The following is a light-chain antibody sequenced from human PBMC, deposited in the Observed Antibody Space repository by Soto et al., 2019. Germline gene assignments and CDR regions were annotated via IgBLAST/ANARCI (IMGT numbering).Light chain of an antibody. CDR1: SSDVGNYNL. CDR2: DVS. CDR3: CSYAGSSTVV. J-gene: IGLJ2*01. Sequence: QSVLTQPASVSGSPGQSITISCTGTSSDVGNYNLVSWYQQHPGKAPKLMIYDVSKRPSGISNRFSGSKSGNTASLTISGLQAEDEADYYCCSYAGSSTVVFGGGTKRPS. V-gene: IGLV2-23*02.